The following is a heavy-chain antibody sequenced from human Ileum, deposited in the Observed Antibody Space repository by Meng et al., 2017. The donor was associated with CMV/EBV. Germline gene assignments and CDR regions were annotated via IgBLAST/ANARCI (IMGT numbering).Heavy chain of an antibody. V-gene: IGHV3-30*02. D-gene: IGHD4-23*01. CDR3: AKVWQWKLPDPYYYYGMDF. Sequence: GESLKISCAASGFTFSTYGFHWVRQAPGKGLDWVTCIRYDGSSEYYGDSVKGRFTISRDNSKNTLYLQMNNLRGEDTGVYYCAKVWQWKLPDPYYYYGMDFWGQGTTVTVSS. J-gene: IGHJ6*02. CDR1: GFTFSTYG. CDR2: IRYDGSSE.